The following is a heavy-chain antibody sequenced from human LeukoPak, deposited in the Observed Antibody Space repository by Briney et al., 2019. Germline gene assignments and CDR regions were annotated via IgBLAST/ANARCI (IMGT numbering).Heavy chain of an antibody. CDR3: STDKEGAGTAFDI. J-gene: IGHJ3*02. CDR1: VGHISCHY. CDR2: IYYSGSP. V-gene: IGHV4-59*11. D-gene: IGHD6-13*01. Sequence: SETLSLICTVSVGHISCHYWSWIRQPPGRGVGWIGYIYYSGSPNYNPALKSRVTISVDTSKNQFSQKLSSMPAAATAVYYCSTDKEGAGTAFDIWGQGTMVTVSS.